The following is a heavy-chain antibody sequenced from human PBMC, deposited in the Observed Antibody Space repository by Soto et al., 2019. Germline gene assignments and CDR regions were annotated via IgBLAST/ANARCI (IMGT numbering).Heavy chain of an antibody. D-gene: IGHD4-17*01. CDR1: GGSISSYY. V-gene: IGHV4-59*01. CDR3: ARTDGDYAPFDY. J-gene: IGHJ4*02. CDR2: IYYSWST. Sequence: SETLSLTCTVSGGSISSYYWSWIRQPPGKGLEWIGYIYYSWSTNYNPSLKSRVTISVDTSKNQFSLKLSSVTAADTAVYYCARTDGDYAPFDYWGQGTLVTVSS.